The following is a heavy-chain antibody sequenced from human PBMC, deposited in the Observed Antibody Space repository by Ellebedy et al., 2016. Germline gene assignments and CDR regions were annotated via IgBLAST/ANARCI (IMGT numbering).Heavy chain of an antibody. CDR3: ARDRLNSPSNWFDP. J-gene: IGHJ5*02. Sequence: GGSLRLXXAASGFTFSSYSMNWVRQAPGKGLEWVSYISSSSSTIYYADSVKGRFTISRDNAKNSLYLQMNSLRAEDTAVYYCARDRLNSPSNWFDPWGQGTLVTVSS. D-gene: IGHD3-16*01. CDR2: ISSSSSTI. CDR1: GFTFSSYS. V-gene: IGHV3-48*04.